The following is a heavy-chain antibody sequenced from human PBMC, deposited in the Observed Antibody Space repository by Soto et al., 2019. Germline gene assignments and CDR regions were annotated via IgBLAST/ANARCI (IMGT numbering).Heavy chain of an antibody. CDR3: AKGGDPMATVYYYYYGIDV. CDR1: GFTFSSYA. D-gene: IGHD4-4*01. V-gene: IGHV3-23*01. CDR2: ISGSGGST. J-gene: IGHJ6*02. Sequence: GGSLSLSCAASGFTFSSYAMSWVRQAPGKGLEWVSAISGSGGSTYYADSVKGRFTISRDNSKNTLYLQMNSLRAEDTAVYYCAKGGDPMATVYYYYYGIDVWGQGTTVTVSS.